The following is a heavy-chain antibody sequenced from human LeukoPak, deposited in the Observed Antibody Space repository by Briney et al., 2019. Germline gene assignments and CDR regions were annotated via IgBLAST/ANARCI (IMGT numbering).Heavy chain of an antibody. CDR2: ISSGGGTI. CDR1: GFTFNSYE. J-gene: IGHJ4*02. CDR3: AKALYGSGSLDY. V-gene: IGHV3-48*03. D-gene: IGHD3-10*01. Sequence: GGSLRLSCAASGFTFNSYEMDWVRQAPGKGLEWVAYISSGGGTIYYADSVKGRFTISRDNARNSMDLQMNSLRAEDTAVYYCAKALYGSGSLDYWGQGTLVTVSS.